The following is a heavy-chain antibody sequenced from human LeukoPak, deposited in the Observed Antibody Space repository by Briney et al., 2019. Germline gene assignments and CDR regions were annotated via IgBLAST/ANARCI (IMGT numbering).Heavy chain of an antibody. Sequence: GGSLRLSCAASGFTFSSYAMHWVRQAPGKGLEYVSAISSNGGSTYYANSVKGRFTISRDNSKNTLYLQMGSLRAEDMAVYYCARDGGYCSGGSCPTFYFDYWGQGTLVTVSS. V-gene: IGHV3-64*01. CDR3: ARDGGYCSGGSCPTFYFDY. CDR1: GFTFSSYA. J-gene: IGHJ4*02. CDR2: ISSNGGST. D-gene: IGHD2-15*01.